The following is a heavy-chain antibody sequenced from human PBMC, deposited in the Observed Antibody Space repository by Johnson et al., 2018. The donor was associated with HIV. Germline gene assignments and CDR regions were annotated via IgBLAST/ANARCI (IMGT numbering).Heavy chain of an antibody. V-gene: IGHV3-66*02. CDR2: IYSGGST. CDR3: ARERVGDAFDI. Sequence: VQLVESGGGLVQPGGSLRLSCAASGFTVSSNYMSWVRQAPGKGLEWVSVIYSGGSTYYADSVKGRFTISRDNSKNTLYLQMNSLRAEDTAVYYCARERVGDAFDIWGQGTMVTVSS. D-gene: IGHD1-26*01. J-gene: IGHJ3*02. CDR1: GFTVSSNY.